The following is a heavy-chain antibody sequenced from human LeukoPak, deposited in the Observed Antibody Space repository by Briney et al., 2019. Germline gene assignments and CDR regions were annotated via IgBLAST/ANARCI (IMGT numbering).Heavy chain of an antibody. CDR1: GGSISSSSY. CDR3: ARRSISMVRGGLDY. Sequence: SETLSLTCTVSGGSISSSSYWGWIRQPPGKGLEWIGSIYYSGSTYYNPSLESRINISVDTSKNQFSLKLRSVTAADTAVYYCARRSISMVRGGLDYWGQGTLVTVSS. CDR2: IYYSGST. D-gene: IGHD3-10*01. J-gene: IGHJ4*02. V-gene: IGHV4-39*01.